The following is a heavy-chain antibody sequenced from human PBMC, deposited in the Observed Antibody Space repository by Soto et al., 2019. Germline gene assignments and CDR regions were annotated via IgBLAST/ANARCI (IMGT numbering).Heavy chain of an antibody. CDR3: ARAVSATGDFDY. J-gene: IGHJ4*02. D-gene: IGHD2-8*01. CDR1: GFTFSSYD. CDR2: IGTAGDT. V-gene: IGHV3-13*01. Sequence: PGGSLRLSCAASGFTFSSYDMHWVRQATGKGLEWVSAIGTAGDTYYPGSVKGRFTISRENAKNSLYLQMNSLRAGDTAVYYCARAVSATGDFDYWGQGTLVTVSS.